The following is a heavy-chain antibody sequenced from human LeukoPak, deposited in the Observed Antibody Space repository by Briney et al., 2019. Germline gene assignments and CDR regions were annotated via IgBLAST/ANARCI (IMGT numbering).Heavy chain of an antibody. CDR1: GSTFSSYG. CDR2: IWYDGSNK. Sequence: TGGSLRLSCAASGSTFSSYGMHWVRQAPGKGLEWVAVIWYDGSNKYYADSVKGRFTISRDNSKNTLYLQMNSLRAEDTAVYYCAREDLGYCSSTSCSTHYYYYGMDVWGQGTTVTVSS. D-gene: IGHD2-2*01. CDR3: AREDLGYCSSTSCSTHYYYYGMDV. V-gene: IGHV3-33*01. J-gene: IGHJ6*02.